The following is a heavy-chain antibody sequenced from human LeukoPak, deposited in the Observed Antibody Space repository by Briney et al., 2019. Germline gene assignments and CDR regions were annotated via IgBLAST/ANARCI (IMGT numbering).Heavy chain of an antibody. CDR2: IKQDGSEK. D-gene: IGHD3-3*01. Sequence: GGSLGLSCAAAGFSFSSYWMSWVRQAPGKGLEWVANIKQDGSEKYYVDSVKGRFTISRDNAKNSLYLQMNSLRAEDTAVYYCARESRITIFGVVIPPGPFYYYYGMDVWGQGTTVTVSS. V-gene: IGHV3-7*01. J-gene: IGHJ6*02. CDR1: GFSFSSYW. CDR3: ARESRITIFGVVIPPGPFYYYYGMDV.